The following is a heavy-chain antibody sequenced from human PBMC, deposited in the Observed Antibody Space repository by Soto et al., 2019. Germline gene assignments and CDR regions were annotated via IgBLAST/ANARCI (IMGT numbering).Heavy chain of an antibody. J-gene: IGHJ4*02. Sequence: PGGSLRLSCAASGFIFTNAWMNWVRQAPGKGPEWVGRIKSKSEGGAIDYAAPVKGRFTISRDDSENTLYLQMNSLKTEDTAVYYCATALSRYSGSWYYFDCWGQGTLVTVSS. CDR3: ATALSRYSGSWYYFDC. CDR2: IKSKSEGGAI. D-gene: IGHD6-13*01. V-gene: IGHV3-15*07. CDR1: GFIFTNAW.